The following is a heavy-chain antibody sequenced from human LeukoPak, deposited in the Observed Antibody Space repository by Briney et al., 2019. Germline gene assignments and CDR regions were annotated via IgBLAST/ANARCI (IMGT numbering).Heavy chain of an antibody. CDR3: ARGGAPRDAFDI. J-gene: IGHJ3*02. CDR1: GYTXTSYY. V-gene: IGHV1-46*01. CDR2: GNPSGGST. Sequence: ASVKVSCKASGYTXTSYYMHGVRQAPGQGLEWMGIGNPSGGSTSYAQKFQGRVTMTRDTSTSTVYMELSSLRSEDTAVYYCARGGAPRDAFDIWGQGTMVTVSS.